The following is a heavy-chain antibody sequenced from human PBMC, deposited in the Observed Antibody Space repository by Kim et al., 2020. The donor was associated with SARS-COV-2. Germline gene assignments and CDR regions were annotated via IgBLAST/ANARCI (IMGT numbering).Heavy chain of an antibody. CDR3: VRVSGYGDDYDAFDI. V-gene: IGHV3-30-3*01. CDR1: GFTFSSYA. Sequence: GGSLRLSCAASGFTFSSYAMHWVRQAPGKGLEWVAAISYDGSNKYYADSVKGRFTISRDNSKNTLYLQMNSLRAEDTAVYYCVRVSGYGDDYDAFDIWGQGTMVTVSS. CDR2: ISYDGSNK. D-gene: IGHD4-17*01. J-gene: IGHJ3*02.